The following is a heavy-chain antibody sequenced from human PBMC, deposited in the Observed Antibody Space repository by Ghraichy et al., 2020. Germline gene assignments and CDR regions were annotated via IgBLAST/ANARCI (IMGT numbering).Heavy chain of an antibody. Sequence: SQTLSLTCAISGDSVSSNSAAWNWIRQSPSRGLEWLGRTYYRSKWYNDYAVSVKSRITINPDTSKNQFSLQLNSVTPEDTAVYYCAREEMEDCSSSLDNSVGIYGMDVWGQGTTVTVSS. D-gene: IGHD6-6*01. CDR2: TYYRSKWYN. CDR3: AREEMEDCSSSLDNSVGIYGMDV. V-gene: IGHV6-1*01. J-gene: IGHJ6*02. CDR1: GDSVSSNSAA.